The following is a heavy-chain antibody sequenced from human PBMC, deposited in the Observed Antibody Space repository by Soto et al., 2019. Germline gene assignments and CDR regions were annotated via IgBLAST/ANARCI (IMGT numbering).Heavy chain of an antibody. D-gene: IGHD3-3*01. CDR1: GFTFSSYA. CDR3: AKGYLETTSYYYYYYGMDV. Sequence: GGSLRLSCAASGFTFSSYAMSWVRQAPGKGLEWVSAISGSGGSTYYADSVKGRFTISRDNSKNTLYLQMNSLRAEDTAVYYCAKGYLETTSYYYYYYGMDVWGQGTTVTVSS. CDR2: ISGSGGST. J-gene: IGHJ6*02. V-gene: IGHV3-23*01.